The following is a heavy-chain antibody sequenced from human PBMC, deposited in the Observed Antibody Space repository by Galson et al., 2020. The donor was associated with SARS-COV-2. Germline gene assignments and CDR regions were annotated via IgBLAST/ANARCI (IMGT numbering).Heavy chain of an antibody. CDR2: INHSGST. Sequence: SETLSLTCAVFGGSFSGYYWSWIRQPPGKGLEWIGEINHSGSTNYNPSLKSRVTISVDTSKNQFSLKLSSVTAADTAVYYCARYYGGNGIDYWGQGTLVTVSS. CDR3: ARYYGGNGIDY. J-gene: IGHJ4*02. CDR1: GGSFSGYY. D-gene: IGHD4-17*01. V-gene: IGHV4-34*01.